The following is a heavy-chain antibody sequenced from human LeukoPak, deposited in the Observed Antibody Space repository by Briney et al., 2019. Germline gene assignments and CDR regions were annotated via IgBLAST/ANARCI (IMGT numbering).Heavy chain of an antibody. CDR1: GYTFTGYY. CDR3: ARDFCGGDCYSRSTYMDV. J-gene: IGHJ6*04. D-gene: IGHD2-21*02. Sequence: ASVKVSCKASGYTFTGYYMHWVRQAPGQGLEWMGRINPNSGGANYAQKFQGRVTMTRATSISTAYMELSRLRSDDTAVYYCARDFCGGDCYSRSTYMDVWGKGTTVTVSS. V-gene: IGHV1-2*06. CDR2: INPNSGGA.